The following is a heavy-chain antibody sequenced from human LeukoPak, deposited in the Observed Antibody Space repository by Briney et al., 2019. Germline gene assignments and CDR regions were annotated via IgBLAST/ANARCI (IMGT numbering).Heavy chain of an antibody. CDR2: IYYSGSA. CDR3: TRHRSGSRDYYFDY. V-gene: IGHV4-39*01. CDR1: GGSISSSTYY. D-gene: IGHD2-15*01. J-gene: IGHJ4*02. Sequence: SETLSLTCTVSGGSISSSTYYWGWIRQPPGKGLEWIGSIYYSGSAYYNPSLKSLVTISVDTSKNHFSLKLRSVTAADTAVYYCTRHRSGSRDYYFDYWGQGTLVTVSS.